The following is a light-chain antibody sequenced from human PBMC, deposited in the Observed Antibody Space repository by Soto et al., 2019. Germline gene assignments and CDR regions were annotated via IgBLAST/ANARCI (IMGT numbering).Light chain of an antibody. V-gene: IGKV2-28*01. J-gene: IGKJ4*01. CDR3: MQGIQSPLT. CDR1: QRLLHFNGYNY. Sequence: GMTQSPLSLPVTTGEAGPLPFRPSQRLLHFNGYNYVDWYLQKPGQSPQLLIYLGSKRASGVPDRFSGSGSGTDFTLKISRVEPEDVGVYSCMQGIQSPLTFGGGTKVDIK. CDR2: LGS.